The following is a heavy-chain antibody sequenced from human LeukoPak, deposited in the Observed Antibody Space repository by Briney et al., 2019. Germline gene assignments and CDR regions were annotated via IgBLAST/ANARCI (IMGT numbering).Heavy chain of an antibody. CDR3: ARENIAVAGTVDY. V-gene: IGHV1-2*02. CDR1: GYTFTGHY. Sequence: GASVKVSCKASGYTFTGHYMHWVRQAPGQGLEWMGWINPNSGGTNYAQKFQGRVTMTRDTSISTAYMELSRLRSDDTAVYYCARENIAVAGTVDYWGQGTLVTVSS. D-gene: IGHD6-19*01. J-gene: IGHJ4*02. CDR2: INPNSGGT.